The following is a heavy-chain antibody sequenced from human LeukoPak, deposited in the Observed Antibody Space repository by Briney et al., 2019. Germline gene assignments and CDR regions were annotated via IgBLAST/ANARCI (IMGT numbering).Heavy chain of an antibody. CDR2: VNLDGRST. V-gene: IGHV3-74*01. J-gene: IGHJ4*02. CDR1: GFTLGSYW. D-gene: IGHD5-18*01. Sequence: GGSLRLSYAASGFTLGSYWMHWVRQVPGKGLMWVARVNLDGRSTSYAESVKGRFTISRDNAKLTVYLQMNSLRAEDTAVYYCAKEGYRYGYAIDYWGQGTLVTVSS. CDR3: AKEGYRYGYAIDY.